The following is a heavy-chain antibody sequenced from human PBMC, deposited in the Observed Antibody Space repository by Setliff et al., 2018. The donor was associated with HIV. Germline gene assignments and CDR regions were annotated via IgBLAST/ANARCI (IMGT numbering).Heavy chain of an antibody. D-gene: IGHD6-19*01. Sequence: PGESLKISCQASGYSFTTLWIAWVRQMPGKGLEWMGMVFPDDSDTRYSPSFQGQVSMSADKSINTAYLQWSSLKASDTAMYYCAIPHSSGWFGRDYWGQGTLVTVSS. CDR2: VFPDDSDT. J-gene: IGHJ4*02. CDR3: AIPHSSGWFGRDY. CDR1: GYSFTTLW. V-gene: IGHV5-51*01.